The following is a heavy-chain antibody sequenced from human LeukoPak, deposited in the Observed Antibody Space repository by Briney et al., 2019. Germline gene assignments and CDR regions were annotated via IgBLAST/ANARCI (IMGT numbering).Heavy chain of an antibody. J-gene: IGHJ4*02. CDR2: INAGNGNT. CDR1: GYTFTSYA. D-gene: IGHD3-10*01. CDR3: ARDRTLVRGVSIPDY. Sequence: ASVKVSCKASGYTFTSYAIHWVRQAPGQRLEWMGWINAGNGNTKYSQEFQGRVTITRDTSASTAYMELSSLRSEDMAVYYCARDRTLVRGVSIPDYWGQGTLVTVSS. V-gene: IGHV1-3*03.